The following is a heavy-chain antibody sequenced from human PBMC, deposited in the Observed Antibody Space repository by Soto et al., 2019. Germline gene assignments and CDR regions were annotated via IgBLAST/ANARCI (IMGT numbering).Heavy chain of an antibody. V-gene: IGHV2-5*02. CDR2: IYWDDDK. CDR3: AHTGFFWLQWEMGPFDY. J-gene: IGHJ4*02. CDR1: GFSLSTSGVG. Sequence: QITLKESGPTLVKPTQTLTLTCTFSGFSLSTSGVGVGWIRQPPGKALEWLALIYWDDDKRYSPSLKSRLTITNDTSKNQVVLTMTNMDPVDTATYYCAHTGFFWLQWEMGPFDYWGQGTLVTVSS. D-gene: IGHD5-12*01.